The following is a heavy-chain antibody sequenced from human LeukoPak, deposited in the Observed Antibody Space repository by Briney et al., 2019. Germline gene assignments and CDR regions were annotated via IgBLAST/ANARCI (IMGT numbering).Heavy chain of an antibody. D-gene: IGHD4-11*01. CDR1: GYTFTDYY. Sequence: GATVKLSCKVSGYTFTDYYMHWVQQAPGKGLEWMGLVDPEDGETIYTEKFQGRVTITADTSTDTAYMELSSLRSEDTAVYYCATDDYSGLLDYWGQGTLVTVSS. CDR3: ATDDYSGLLDY. CDR2: VDPEDGET. J-gene: IGHJ4*02. V-gene: IGHV1-69-2*01.